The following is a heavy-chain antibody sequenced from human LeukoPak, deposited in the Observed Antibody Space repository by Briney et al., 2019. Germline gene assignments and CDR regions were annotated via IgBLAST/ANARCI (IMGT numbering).Heavy chain of an antibody. J-gene: IGHJ3*02. V-gene: IGHV4-39*01. D-gene: IGHD2-2*01. CDR1: GFTFSSYE. Sequence: LRLSCAASGFTFSSYEMNWVRQAPGKGLEWIANVYYSGSTYYSPSLKSRVTISVDTSKNQFSLKLSSVTAADTAVYYCARLPRGGVSSSIGCPNAFDIWGQGTMVTVSS. CDR3: ARLPRGGVSSSIGCPNAFDI. CDR2: VYYSGST.